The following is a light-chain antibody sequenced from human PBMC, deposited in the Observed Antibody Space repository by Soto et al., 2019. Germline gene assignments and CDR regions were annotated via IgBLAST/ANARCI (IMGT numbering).Light chain of an antibody. CDR1: QTINNN. CDR3: QQTYITPIT. Sequence: DIEMTPSPASLSASVGDRVTISCRTSQTINNNLNWYQQRPGKAPKLLIYSSSSLMSGVPPRFSGSGSGTAFSLTISTLQPADFATYYCQQTYITPITFGQGTRLDIK. V-gene: IGKV1-39*01. J-gene: IGKJ5*01. CDR2: SSS.